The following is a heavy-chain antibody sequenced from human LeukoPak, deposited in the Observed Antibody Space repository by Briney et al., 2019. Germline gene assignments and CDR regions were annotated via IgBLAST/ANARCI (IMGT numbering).Heavy chain of an antibody. V-gene: IGHV4-31*03. CDR2: IYYSGST. D-gene: IGHD5-24*01. Sequence: PSETLSLTCTVSGGSISSGGYYWSWIRQHPGKGLEWIGYIYYSGSTYYNPSLKSRVTISVDTSKNQFSLKLSSVTAADTAVYYCARASVEMGTIIVLDYWGQGTLVTVSS. CDR1: GGSISSGGYY. CDR3: ARASVEMGTIIVLDY. J-gene: IGHJ4*02.